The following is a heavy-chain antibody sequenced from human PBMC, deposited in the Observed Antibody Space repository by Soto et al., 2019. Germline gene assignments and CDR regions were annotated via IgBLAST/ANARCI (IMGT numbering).Heavy chain of an antibody. CDR3: ARGPDSSDWQHTFDY. CDR1: GFTFSDYA. J-gene: IGHJ4*02. D-gene: IGHD6-19*01. Sequence: PGGSLRLSCAASGFTFSDYAMHWVRQPPGKGLEWVAVISYDGSNPSFADSVKGRFAISRDNFKNTLYLQMNSLTAEDTAVYYCARGPDSSDWQHTFDYWGQGTLVTVSS. CDR2: ISYDGSNP. V-gene: IGHV3-30*09.